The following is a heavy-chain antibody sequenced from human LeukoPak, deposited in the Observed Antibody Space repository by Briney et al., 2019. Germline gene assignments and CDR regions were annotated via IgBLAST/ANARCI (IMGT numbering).Heavy chain of an antibody. D-gene: IGHD2-8*01. CDR3: AKRDTKGYFAIDY. J-gene: IGHJ4*02. V-gene: IGHV3-53*01. CDR1: GFTFSNSY. Sequence: GGSLRLSCAASGFTFSNSYMSWVRQAPGKGLEWVSLIYPSGNIYYADSVKGRFTISRDNSKNTLFLQMNSLRAEDTAIYYCAKRDTKGYFAIDYWGQGTLVTVSS. CDR2: IYPSGNI.